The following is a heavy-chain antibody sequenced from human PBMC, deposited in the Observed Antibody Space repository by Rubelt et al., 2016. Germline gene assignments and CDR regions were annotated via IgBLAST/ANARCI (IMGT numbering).Heavy chain of an antibody. CDR3: ARERSSGTLRP. CDR2: ISSSSSYT. CDR1: GFTFDDYG. D-gene: IGHD6-19*01. Sequence: GFTFDDYGMSWVRQAPGKGLEWVSYISSSSSYTNYADSVKGRFTISRDNAKNSLYLQMNSLRAEDTAVYYCARERSSGTLRPWGQGTLVTVSS. J-gene: IGHJ5*02. V-gene: IGHV3-11*06.